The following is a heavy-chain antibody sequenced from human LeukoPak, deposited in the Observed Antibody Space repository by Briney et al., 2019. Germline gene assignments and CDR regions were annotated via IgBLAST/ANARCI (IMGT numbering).Heavy chain of an antibody. V-gene: IGHV3-30*19. CDR1: GFTFSSYG. CDR3: ARAPGFDI. Sequence: PGGFLRLSCAASGFTFSSYGMHWVRQAPGKGLEWVAVISYDGSNKYYADSVKGRFTISRDNSKNTLYLQMNSLRAEDTAVYYCARAPGFDIWGQGTMVTVSS. J-gene: IGHJ3*02. CDR2: ISYDGSNK.